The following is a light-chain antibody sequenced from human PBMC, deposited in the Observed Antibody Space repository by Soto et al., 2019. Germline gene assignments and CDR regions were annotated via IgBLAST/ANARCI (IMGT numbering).Light chain of an antibody. J-gene: IGLJ1*01. CDR2: EVS. CDR3: SSFTSSSTYV. Sequence: ALTQPPSVSGSPGQSVAISCTGTSSDVGSYNRVSWYQQPPGTAPKLLIYEVSNRPSGVPDRFSGSKSGNTASLTISGLQAEDEADYYCSSFTSSSTYVFGTGTKLTVL. V-gene: IGLV2-18*02. CDR1: SSDVGSYNR.